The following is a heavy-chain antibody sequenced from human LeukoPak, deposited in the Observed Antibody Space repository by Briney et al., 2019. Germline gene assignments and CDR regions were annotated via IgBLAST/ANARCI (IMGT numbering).Heavy chain of an antibody. CDR2: IYHSGST. V-gene: IGHV4-39*07. CDR3: ARDGLPPDYYDSSGYTFDY. Sequence: PSETLSLTCTVSGGSISSSSYYWGWIRQPPGKGLEWIGSIYHSGSTYYNPSLKSRVTISVDTSKNQFSLKLSSVTAADTAVYYCARDGLPPDYYDSSGYTFDYWGQGTLVTVSS. J-gene: IGHJ4*02. D-gene: IGHD3-22*01. CDR1: GGSISSSSYY.